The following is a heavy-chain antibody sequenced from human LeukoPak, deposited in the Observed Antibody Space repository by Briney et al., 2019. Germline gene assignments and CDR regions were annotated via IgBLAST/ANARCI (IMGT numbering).Heavy chain of an antibody. CDR1: GFTFSRYS. Sequence: PGGSLRLSCAASGFTFSRYSMNWVRQAPGKGLEWVSYISSSRSTMYCADSVKGRFTISRDNAKNSLYLQMNSLRDEDTAVYYCARNGLGYYDSSGSRDAFDIWGQGTMVTVSS. CDR2: ISSSRSTM. J-gene: IGHJ3*02. CDR3: ARNGLGYYDSSGSRDAFDI. D-gene: IGHD3-22*01. V-gene: IGHV3-48*02.